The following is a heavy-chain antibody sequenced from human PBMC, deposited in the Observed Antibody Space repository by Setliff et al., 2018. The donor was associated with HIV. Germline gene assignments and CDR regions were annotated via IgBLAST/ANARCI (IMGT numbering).Heavy chain of an antibody. D-gene: IGHD3-3*01. CDR3: ARDNPHFGVASSYYYGMDV. J-gene: IGHJ6*02. CDR1: GGSFSGYY. V-gene: IGHV4-34*01. Sequence: SETLSLTCAVCGGSFSGYYWSWIRQPPEKGLEWIGEINHSGSTNYNPSLKSRVTISVDTSKNQFSLKLTSVTAADTAVYYCARDNPHFGVASSYYYGMDVWGQGTTVTVSS. CDR2: INHSGST.